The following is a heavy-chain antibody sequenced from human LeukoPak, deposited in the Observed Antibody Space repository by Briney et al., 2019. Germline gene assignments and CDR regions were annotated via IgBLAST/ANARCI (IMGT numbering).Heavy chain of an antibody. Sequence: SETLSLTCTVSGGSISSDNYYWGWIRQPPGKGLEFIGSIYYSGSTYYNPSLKSRVTISVDTSKNQFSLKLSSVTAADTAVYYCARHLRWRTSFSPFDYWGQGTLVTVSS. J-gene: IGHJ4*02. CDR2: IYYSGST. D-gene: IGHD3/OR15-3a*01. CDR3: ARHLRWRTSFSPFDY. V-gene: IGHV4-39*01. CDR1: GGSISSDNYY.